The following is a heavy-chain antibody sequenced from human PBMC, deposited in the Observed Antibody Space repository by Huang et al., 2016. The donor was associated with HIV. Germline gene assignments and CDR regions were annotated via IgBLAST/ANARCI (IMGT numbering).Heavy chain of an antibody. J-gene: IGHJ6*03. CDR1: GGSISSSSYY. V-gene: IGHV4-39*01. CDR3: ASRTTVTTTSNYHYFYMDV. CDR2: IYYFGNG. D-gene: IGHD4-17*01. Sequence: QLQLQESGPGLVKPSETLSLTCTVSGGSISSSSYYWGWIRQSPGKGLEWFGSIYYFGNGYYNPSLKSRVTMSVDRSSNQFSLKMHSVTAADTAVYYCASRTTVTTTSNYHYFYMDVWGKGTTVIVSS.